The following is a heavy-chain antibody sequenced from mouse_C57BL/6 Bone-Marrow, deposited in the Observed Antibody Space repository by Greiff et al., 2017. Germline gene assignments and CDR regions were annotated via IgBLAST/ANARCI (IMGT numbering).Heavy chain of an antibody. CDR2: IYPRSGNT. J-gene: IGHJ1*03. D-gene: IGHD1-1*01. V-gene: IGHV1-81*01. CDR1: GYTFTSYG. CDR3: ARGGFTTVVATSYWYFDF. Sequence: VQLQQSGAELARPGASVKLSCKASGYTFTSYGISWVKQRTGQGLEWIGEIYPRSGNTYYNEKFKGKATLTADKSSGTAYMELRSLTSEDSAVYFYARGGFTTVVATSYWYFDFWGRGTPVTVSS.